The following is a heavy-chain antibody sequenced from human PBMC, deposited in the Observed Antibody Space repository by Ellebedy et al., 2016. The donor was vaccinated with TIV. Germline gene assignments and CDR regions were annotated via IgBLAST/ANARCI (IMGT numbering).Heavy chain of an antibody. D-gene: IGHD3/OR15-3a*01. CDR3: ARRSTDFAFDS. J-gene: IGHJ4*02. Sequence: PGGSLRLSCAASGFTFNTYSMNWVRQAPGKGREWVSYIGSRTSKIYYADSVKGRFTISRDNAKNTLFLQMSSLRAEDTAVYFCARRSTDFAFDSWGQGTLVTVSS. CDR2: IGSRTSKI. V-gene: IGHV3-48*01. CDR1: GFTFNTYS.